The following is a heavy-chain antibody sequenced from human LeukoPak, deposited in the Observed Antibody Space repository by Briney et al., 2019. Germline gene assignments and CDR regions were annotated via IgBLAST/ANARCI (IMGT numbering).Heavy chain of an antibody. Sequence: SETLSLTCAVYGGSSSGYYWSWIRQPPGKGLEWIGEINHSGSTNYNPSLKSRVTISVDTSKNQFSLKLSSVTAADTAVYYCARGPTRSGSYYYFDYWGQGTLVTVSS. D-gene: IGHD1-26*01. CDR1: GGSSSGYY. V-gene: IGHV4-34*09. CDR3: ARGPTRSGSYYYFDY. CDR2: INHSGST. J-gene: IGHJ4*02.